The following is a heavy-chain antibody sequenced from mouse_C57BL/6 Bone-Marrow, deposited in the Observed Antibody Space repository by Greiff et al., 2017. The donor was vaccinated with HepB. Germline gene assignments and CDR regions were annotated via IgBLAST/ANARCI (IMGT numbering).Heavy chain of an antibody. CDR2: IWRGGST. D-gene: IGHD1-1*01. CDR1: GFSFTSYG. Sequence: QVQLKQSGPGLVQPSQSLSITCTVSGFSFTSYGVHWVRQSPGKGLEWLGVIWRGGSTDYNAAFMSRLSITKDNSKSQGFFKMNSLQADDTAIYYCAKKKTGSGYDAMDYWGQGTSVTVSS. CDR3: AKKKTGSGYDAMDY. V-gene: IGHV2-5*01. J-gene: IGHJ4*01.